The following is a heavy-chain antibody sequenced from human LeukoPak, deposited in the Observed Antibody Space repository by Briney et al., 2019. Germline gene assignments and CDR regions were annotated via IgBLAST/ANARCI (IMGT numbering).Heavy chain of an antibody. CDR2: IYYSGST. CDR1: GGSISSYY. CDR3: ARDRAYYYGSGSYYVFDP. D-gene: IGHD3-10*01. Sequence: SETLSLTCTVSGGSISSYYWSWIRQPPGKGLEWIGYIYYSGSTNYNPSLKSRVTISVDTSKNQFSLKLSSVTAADTAVYYCARDRAYYYGSGSYYVFDPWGQGTLVTVSS. J-gene: IGHJ5*02. V-gene: IGHV4-59*01.